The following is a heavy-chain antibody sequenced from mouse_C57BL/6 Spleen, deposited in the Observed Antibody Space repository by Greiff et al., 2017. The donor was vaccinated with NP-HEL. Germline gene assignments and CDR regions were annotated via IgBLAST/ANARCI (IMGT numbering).Heavy chain of an antibody. D-gene: IGHD3-2*02. CDR2: IYPSDSET. Sequence: VQLQQPGAELVRPGSSVKLSCKASGYTFTSYWMDWVKQRPGQGLEWIGNIYPSDSETHYNQKFKDKATLTVDKSSSTAYMQLSSLTSEDSAVYYCARRDSSGSYFDYWGQGTTLTVSS. CDR1: GYTFTSYW. V-gene: IGHV1-61*01. CDR3: ARRDSSGSYFDY. J-gene: IGHJ2*01.